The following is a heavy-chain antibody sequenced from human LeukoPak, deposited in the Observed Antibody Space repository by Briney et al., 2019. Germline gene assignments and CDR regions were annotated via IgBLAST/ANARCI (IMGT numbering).Heavy chain of an antibody. D-gene: IGHD3-22*01. CDR1: GESSFSSYY. CDR3: SRQVVGNDY. J-gene: IGHJ4*02. CDR2: INHSGYT. V-gene: IGHV4-34*01. Sequence: SETLSLTCAVYGESSFSSYYWSWIRRTPGGALEWIGEINHSGYTNYNPSLKSRVTLSIDTSKNQFSLRLNSVTAADTAVYYCSRQVVGNDYWGQGTLVTVSS.